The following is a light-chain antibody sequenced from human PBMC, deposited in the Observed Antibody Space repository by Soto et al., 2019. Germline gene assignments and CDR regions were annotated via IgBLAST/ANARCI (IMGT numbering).Light chain of an antibody. CDR2: DAS. CDR1: QSVSTY. CDR3: QQRTNWPPGYT. Sequence: EIVLTQSPATLSLSPGERATLSCRASQSVSTYLAWYQHKPGQTPRLLIYDASNRATGIPARFSGSGFGTDFTLTISSLEPEDFAVYYCQQRTNWPPGYTFGQGTKLEIK. J-gene: IGKJ2*01. V-gene: IGKV3-11*01.